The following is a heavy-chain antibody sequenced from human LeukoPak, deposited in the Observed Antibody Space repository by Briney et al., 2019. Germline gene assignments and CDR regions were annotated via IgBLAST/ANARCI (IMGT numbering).Heavy chain of an antibody. CDR1: GYSFTSYW. CDR2: IYPGDSDT. CDR3: ASTAGGYCTNGVCSTSVRAFDY. Sequence: GESLKISCKGSGYSFTSYWIGWVRQMPGKGLEWMGIIYPGDSDTRYSPSFQGQVTISADKSISTAYLQWSSLKASDTAMYYCASTAGGYCTNGVCSTSVRAFDYWGQGTLVTVSS. V-gene: IGHV5-51*01. D-gene: IGHD2-8*01. J-gene: IGHJ4*02.